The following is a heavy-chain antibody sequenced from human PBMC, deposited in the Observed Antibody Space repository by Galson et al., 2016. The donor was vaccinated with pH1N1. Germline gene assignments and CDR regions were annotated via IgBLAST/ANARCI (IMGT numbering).Heavy chain of an antibody. CDR3: ARRYYFDY. Sequence: SVKVSCKASGYSVTRYYMHWVRQAPGQGLEWMGIIDPSDGTTTYSQKFQGRITVTRDTPTNSVYVELSSLTSDDTAVYYCARRYYFDYWGQGTLITVSS. CDR1: GYSVTRYY. V-gene: IGHV1-46*01. J-gene: IGHJ4*02. CDR2: IDPSDGTT.